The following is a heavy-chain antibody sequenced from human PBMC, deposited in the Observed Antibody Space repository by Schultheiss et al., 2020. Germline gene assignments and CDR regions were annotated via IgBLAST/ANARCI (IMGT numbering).Heavy chain of an antibody. Sequence: SETLSLTCTVSGGSISSSNWWSWVRQPPGKGLEWIGYIYYSGSTNYNPSLKSRVTISVDTSKNQFSLKLSSVTAADTAVYYCARAIVNYDFWSGYRSNWFDPWGQGTLVTVSS. D-gene: IGHD3-3*01. CDR3: ARAIVNYDFWSGYRSNWFDP. CDR1: GGSISSSNW. CDR2: IYYSGST. V-gene: IGHV4-4*02. J-gene: IGHJ5*02.